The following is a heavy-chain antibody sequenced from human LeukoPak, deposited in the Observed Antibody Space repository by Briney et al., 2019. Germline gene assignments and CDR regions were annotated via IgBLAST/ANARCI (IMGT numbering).Heavy chain of an antibody. Sequence: GGSLRLSCAASGFTFNSHAMSWVRQAPGRGLEWVSSLSSVAGDTYYADSVKGRFTISGDNSKSTLYLQMKSLRVDDTAVYYCAKSTRTGTWGDAFDIWGQGTMVTVSS. V-gene: IGHV3-23*01. CDR2: LSSVAGDT. CDR3: AKSTRTGTWGDAFDI. J-gene: IGHJ3*02. D-gene: IGHD3-16*01. CDR1: GFTFNSHA.